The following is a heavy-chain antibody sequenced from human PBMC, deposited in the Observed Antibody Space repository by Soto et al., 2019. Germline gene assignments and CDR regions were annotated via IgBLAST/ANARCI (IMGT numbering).Heavy chain of an antibody. CDR3: AKGGAIVAAGTRVYLYNAMDV. D-gene: IGHD1-26*01. V-gene: IGHV1-2*02. CDR2: INPNSGDT. J-gene: IGHJ6*02. Sequence: ASVKVSCKASGYTFTGYYVHWVRQAPGQGLEWMGRINPNSGDTYLAQRFQGRVTMNRDTSIGTAYMELRGLTSDDTAEYYCAKGGAIVAAGTRVYLYNAMDVWGPGTTVTVSS. CDR1: GYTFTGYY.